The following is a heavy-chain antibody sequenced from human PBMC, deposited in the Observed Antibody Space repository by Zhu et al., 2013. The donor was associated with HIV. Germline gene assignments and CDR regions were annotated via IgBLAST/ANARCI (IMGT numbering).Heavy chain of an antibody. V-gene: IGHV4-34*01. J-gene: IGHJ4*02. D-gene: IGHD3-10*01. CDR3: ARGSLGGSGSYYNPTRRGHFDY. CDR1: GGSFSGYY. CDR2: INHSGST. Sequence: VQLQQWGAGLLKPSETLSLTCAVYGGSFSGYYWSWIRQPPGKGLEWIGEINHSGSTNYNPSLKSRVTISVDTSKNQFSLKLSSVTAADTAVYYCARGSLGGSGSYYNPTRRGHFDYWGQGTLVTVSS.